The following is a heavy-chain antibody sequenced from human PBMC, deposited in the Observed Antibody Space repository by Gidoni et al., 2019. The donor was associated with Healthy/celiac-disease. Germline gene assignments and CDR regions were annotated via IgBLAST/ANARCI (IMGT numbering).Heavy chain of an antibody. V-gene: IGHV4-31*03. CDR1: GGSISSGGYY. CDR2: IYYRGST. CDR3: ARAARGNPAYYGDYWYFDL. D-gene: IGHD4-17*01. Sequence: QVQLQESGPGLVKPSQTLSLTCTVSGGSISSGGYYWSWIRQHPGKGLEWIGYIYYRGSTYYNPSLKGRVTISVDTSKNQFSLKLSSVTAADTAVYYCARAARGNPAYYGDYWYFDLWGRGTLVTVSS. J-gene: IGHJ2*01.